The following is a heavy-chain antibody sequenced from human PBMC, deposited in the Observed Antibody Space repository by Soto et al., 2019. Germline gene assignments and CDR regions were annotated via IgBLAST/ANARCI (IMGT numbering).Heavy chain of an antibody. D-gene: IGHD3-10*01. J-gene: IGHJ4*02. V-gene: IGHV3-9*01. CDR2: IASTGDSV. CDR1: GFVFRRYV. Sequence: VQLVESGGGLVQPGGSLRLSCAASGFVFRRYVMHWVRQVPGKGLEFVSTIASTGDSVGYADSVRGRFTTSRDSAKDSMYLQMNSLLPEDSALYFCVKDAPNGSIDYWGRGTLVIVSS. CDR3: VKDAPNGSIDY.